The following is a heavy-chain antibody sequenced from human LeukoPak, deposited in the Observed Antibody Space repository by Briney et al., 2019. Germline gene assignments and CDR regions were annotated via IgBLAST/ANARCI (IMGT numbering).Heavy chain of an antibody. Sequence: GGSLRLSCAASGFTVSSNYMSWVRQAPGKGLEWVSVIYSGGSTYYADSVKGRFTISRDNSKNTLYLQMNSLRAEDTAVYYCAREKEYYYGSGSYGYFDYWGQGTLVTVSS. CDR2: IYSGGST. CDR1: GFTVSSNY. V-gene: IGHV3-66*01. D-gene: IGHD3-10*01. J-gene: IGHJ4*02. CDR3: AREKEYYYGSGSYGYFDY.